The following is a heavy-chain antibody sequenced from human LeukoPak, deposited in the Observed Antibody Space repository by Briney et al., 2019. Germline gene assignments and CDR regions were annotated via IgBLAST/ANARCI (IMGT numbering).Heavy chain of an antibody. D-gene: IGHD1-1*01. V-gene: IGHV3-11*01. CDR1: GFTFSDYY. CDR3: ARDPELERWAYYFDY. J-gene: IGHJ4*02. Sequence: GGSLRLSCAASGFTFSDYYMSWIRQAPGKGLEWVSYISSSGSTIYYADSVKGRFTISRENAKNSLYLQMNSLRAEDTGVYYCARDPELERWAYYFDYWGQGTLVSVSS. CDR2: ISSSGSTI.